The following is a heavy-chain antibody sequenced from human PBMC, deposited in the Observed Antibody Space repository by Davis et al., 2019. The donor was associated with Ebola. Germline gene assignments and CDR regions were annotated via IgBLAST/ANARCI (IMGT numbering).Heavy chain of an antibody. J-gene: IGHJ4*02. CDR1: GFTFSAYS. CDR3: AQQLGHYGGNALLY. D-gene: IGHD4-23*01. CDR2: IKQDGSEK. V-gene: IGHV3-7*01. Sequence: GESLKISCAASGFTFSAYSMNWVRQAPGKGLEWVSNIKQDGSEKYYVDSVKGRFTISRDDAKKSLYLQMDSLRAEDTAVYYCAQQLGHYGGNALLYWGQGTLVTVSS.